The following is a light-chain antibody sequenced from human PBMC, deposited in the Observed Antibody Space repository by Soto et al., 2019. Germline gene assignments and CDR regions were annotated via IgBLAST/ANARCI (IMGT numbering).Light chain of an antibody. Sequence: DIQMTQSPSSLSAYVGDRVNITCRASQSISHYLNWYQQKPGRAPNLLMYGASSLQSGVPSRFTGSGSGTEFTLTITSLQPGDFATYYCQQTYTTPLTFGGGTKVEIK. J-gene: IGKJ4*01. V-gene: IGKV1-39*01. CDR2: GAS. CDR3: QQTYTTPLT. CDR1: QSISHY.